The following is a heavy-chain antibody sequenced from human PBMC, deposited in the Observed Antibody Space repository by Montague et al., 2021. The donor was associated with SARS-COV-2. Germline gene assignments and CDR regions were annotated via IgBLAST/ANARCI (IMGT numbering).Heavy chain of an antibody. CDR3: AGDYTMIERGDFDI. V-gene: IGHV3-11*01. J-gene: IGHJ3*02. CDR1: GFSFSDYS. D-gene: IGHD3-22*01. Sequence: SLRLSCAASGFSFSDYSMSWIRQAPGKGPEWVSNISGRKNNIYYIDSVRGRFTISRDNAKKSLYLKMNSLRVEDTALYYCAGDYTMIERGDFDIWGQGTMVTVSS. CDR2: ISGRKNNI.